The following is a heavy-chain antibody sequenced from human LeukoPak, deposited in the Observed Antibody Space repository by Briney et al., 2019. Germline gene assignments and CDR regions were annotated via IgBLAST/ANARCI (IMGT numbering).Heavy chain of an antibody. V-gene: IGHV3-30-3*01. D-gene: IGHD6-13*01. Sequence: GGSLRLSCAASGFTFSSYAMHWVRQAPGKGLEWVAVISYDGSNKYYADSVKGRFTISRDNSKNTLYPQMNSLRAEDTAVYYCARDPGIAAAVFYFDYWGQGTLVTVSS. CDR3: ARDPGIAAAVFYFDY. J-gene: IGHJ4*02. CDR1: GFTFSSYA. CDR2: ISYDGSNK.